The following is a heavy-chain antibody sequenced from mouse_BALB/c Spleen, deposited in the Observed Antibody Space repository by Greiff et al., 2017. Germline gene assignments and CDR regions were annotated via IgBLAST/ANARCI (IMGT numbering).Heavy chain of an antibody. CDR2: IWGDGST. CDR1: GFSLTSYG. V-gene: IGHV2-3*01. J-gene: IGHJ4*01. Sequence: VQRVESGPGLVAPSQSLSITCTVSGFSLTSYGVSWVRQPPGKGLEWLGVIWGDGSTNYHSALISRLSISKDNSKSQVFLKLNSLQTDDTATYYCAKKIGVITTVVATDYAMDYWGQGTSVTVSS. D-gene: IGHD1-1*01. CDR3: AKKIGVITTVVATDYAMDY.